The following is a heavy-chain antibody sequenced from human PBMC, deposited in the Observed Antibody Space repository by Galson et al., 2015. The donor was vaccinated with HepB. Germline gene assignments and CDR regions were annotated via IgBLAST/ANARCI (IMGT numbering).Heavy chain of an antibody. V-gene: IGHV3-23*01. Sequence: ALRLSCAASGFTFSSYAKTWVRQAPGKGLEWVSAISGRGSSTYYADSVKGRFTISRDNSKDTLCLQMNSLRAEDTAVYYCATFMDTSLDVDYWGQGTLVTVSS. J-gene: IGHJ4*02. CDR2: ISGRGSST. D-gene: IGHD5-18*01. CDR1: GFTFSSYA. CDR3: ATFMDTSLDVDY.